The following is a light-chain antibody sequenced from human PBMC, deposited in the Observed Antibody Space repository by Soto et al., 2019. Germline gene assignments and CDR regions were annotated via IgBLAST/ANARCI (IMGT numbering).Light chain of an antibody. CDR3: IQYHRYRT. Sequence: DIQMTQSPSTLSASVGDRVTITCRASQSISRWLAWYQQKPGEAPKLLIHGASSLESGVPSRFSGGGSGTELNLPISRLQRDDFATHYCIQYHRYRTLGQGTKV. CDR2: GAS. CDR1: QSISRW. J-gene: IGKJ1*01. V-gene: IGKV1-5*01.